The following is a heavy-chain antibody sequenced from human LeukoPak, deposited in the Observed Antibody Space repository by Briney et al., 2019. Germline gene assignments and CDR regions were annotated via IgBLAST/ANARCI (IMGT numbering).Heavy chain of an antibody. V-gene: IGHV4-59*01. CDR1: GGSISSYY. CDR2: IYYSGST. Sequence: SETLSLTRTVSGGSISSYYWSWIRQPPGKRLEWIGYIYYSGSTNYNPSLKSRVTISVDTSKNQFSLKLSSVTAADTAVYYCARDEGYYMDVWGKGTTVTVSS. J-gene: IGHJ6*03. CDR3: ARDEGYYMDV.